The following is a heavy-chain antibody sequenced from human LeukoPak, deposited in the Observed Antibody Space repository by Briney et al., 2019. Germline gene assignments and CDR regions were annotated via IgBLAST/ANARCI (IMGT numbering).Heavy chain of an antibody. V-gene: IGHV3-13*01. J-gene: IGHJ4*02. CDR3: ARGAYGRLTTTDF. D-gene: IGHD1/OR15-1a*01. Sequence: PGGSLRLSCAASGFAFSSYDMHWVRQASGKGLEWVSGIGAFGDTYYGVAVRGRFTISRDKAKNSLYLQMNSLGAGDTALYYCARGAYGRLTTTDFWGQGTLVTVSP. CDR2: IGAFGDT. CDR1: GFAFSSYD.